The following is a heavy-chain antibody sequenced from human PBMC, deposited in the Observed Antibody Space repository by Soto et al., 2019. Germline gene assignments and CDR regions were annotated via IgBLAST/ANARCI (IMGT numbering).Heavy chain of an antibody. J-gene: IGHJ4*02. CDR3: ARGRRYYYDSSGYLPIGFDY. D-gene: IGHD3-22*01. V-gene: IGHV5-51*01. CDR1: GYSFTSYW. Sequence: GESLKISCKGSGYSFTSYWIGWVRQMPGKGLEWMGIIYPGDSDTRYSPSFQGQVTISADKSFSTAFLQWSSLKASDTAMYYCARGRRYYYDSSGYLPIGFDYWGQGTLVTV. CDR2: IYPGDSDT.